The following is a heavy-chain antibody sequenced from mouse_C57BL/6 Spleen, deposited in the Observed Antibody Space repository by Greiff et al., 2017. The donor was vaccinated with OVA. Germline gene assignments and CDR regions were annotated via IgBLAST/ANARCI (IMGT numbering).Heavy chain of an antibody. J-gene: IGHJ2*01. CDR3: AGSTMVTTEFDY. CDR1: GYTFTSYW. Sequence: QVQLQQPGAELVKPGASVKLSCKASGYTFTSYWMHWVKQRPGQGLEWIGMIHPNSGSTNYNEKFKSKATLTVDKSSSTAYMQLSSLTSEDSAVYYCAGSTMVTTEFDYWGQGTTLTVSS. V-gene: IGHV1-64*01. D-gene: IGHD2-2*01. CDR2: IHPNSGST.